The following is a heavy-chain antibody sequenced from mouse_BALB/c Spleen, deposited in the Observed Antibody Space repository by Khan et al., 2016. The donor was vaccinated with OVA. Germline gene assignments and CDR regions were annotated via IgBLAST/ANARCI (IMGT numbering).Heavy chain of an antibody. V-gene: IGHV1S136*01. D-gene: IGHD1-1*01. CDR1: GYRFTNYL. Sequence: VQLQQSGPELVKPGASVKMSCKASGYRFTNYLIHWVKQKPGQGLEWIGYINPYNDGTKYNEKFKGKATLTSDKSYSTAYMQLSGLTSEDSAVYYCARDYGSSFWFAYWGQGTLVTVSA. J-gene: IGHJ3*01. CDR2: INPYNDGT. CDR3: ARDYGSSFWFAY.